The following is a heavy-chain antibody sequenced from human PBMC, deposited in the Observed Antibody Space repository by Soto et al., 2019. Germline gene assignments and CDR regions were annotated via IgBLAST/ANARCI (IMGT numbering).Heavy chain of an antibody. CDR3: ARGIVVVVAAAIRYYYYGMDV. Sequence: ASVKVACKASGYTFTSYGISWVRQAPGQGLEWMGWISAYNGNTNYAQKLQGRVTMTTDTSTSTAYMELRSLRSDDTAVYYRARGIVVVVAAAIRYYYYGMDVWGQGTTVTVSS. D-gene: IGHD2-15*01. J-gene: IGHJ6*02. V-gene: IGHV1-18*01. CDR1: GYTFTSYG. CDR2: ISAYNGNT.